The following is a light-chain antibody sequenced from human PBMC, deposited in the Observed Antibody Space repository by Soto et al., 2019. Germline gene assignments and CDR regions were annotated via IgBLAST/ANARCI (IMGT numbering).Light chain of an antibody. CDR2: AAS. J-gene: IGKJ3*01. V-gene: IGKV1-8*01. Sequence: AIRMTQSQSSFSASTGDRVIITCRASQAIGSLLAWYQQKPGKAPKLLIYAASTLQPGVPSRFSGSGSGTDFTLTIRRLQSEDLATYYCHQYYSYPLTFGPGTKVDIK. CDR3: HQYYSYPLT. CDR1: QAIGSL.